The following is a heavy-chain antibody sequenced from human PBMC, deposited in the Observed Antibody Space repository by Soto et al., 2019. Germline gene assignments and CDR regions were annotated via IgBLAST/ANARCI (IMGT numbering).Heavy chain of an antibody. D-gene: IGHD3-22*01. CDR2: IYWDNDK. V-gene: IGHV2-5*02. Sequence: QITLKESGPTLVKPTQTLTLTCSFSGFSLSTSGVGVGWIRQAPGKAPECLALIYWDNDKRYSPSLKSRLTIIKDPSTNQVVLKMTNMDPVDTAAYYCAHRLCDSSCYWDVGYFDSWGQGTLVTVSS. CDR3: AHRLCDSSCYWDVGYFDS. CDR1: GFSLSTSGVG. J-gene: IGHJ4*02.